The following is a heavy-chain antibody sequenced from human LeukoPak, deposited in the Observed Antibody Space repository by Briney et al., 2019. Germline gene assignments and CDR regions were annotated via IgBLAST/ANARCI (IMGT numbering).Heavy chain of an antibody. J-gene: IGHJ6*01. CDR1: GFTFTNYA. CDR3: AKMKGHPLPKYYMDV. V-gene: IGHV3-23*01. CDR2: ISGGGDST. Sequence: GGSLRLSCAASGFTFTNYAMSWVRQAPERGLEWLSTISGGGDSTYYAVSLKGRFTISRDNSKSTVYLQMNSLRAEDTAIYYCAKMKGHPLPKYYMDVWGQGTTVTVSS. D-gene: IGHD1-26*01.